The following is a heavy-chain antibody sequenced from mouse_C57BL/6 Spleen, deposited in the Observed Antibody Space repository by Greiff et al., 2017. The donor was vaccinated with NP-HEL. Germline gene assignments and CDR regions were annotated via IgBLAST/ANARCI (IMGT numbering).Heavy chain of an antibody. CDR1: GFTFSDYG. V-gene: IGHV5-17*01. D-gene: IGHD1-1*01. CDR2: ISSGSSTI. CDR3: ARHYYGSSYYAMDY. Sequence: DVKLQESGGGLVKPGGSLKLSCAASGFTFSDYGMHWVRQAPEKGLEWVAYISSGSSTIYYADTVKGRFTISRDNAKNTLFLQMTSLRAEDTAMYYCARHYYGSSYYAMDYWGQGTSVTVSS. J-gene: IGHJ4*01.